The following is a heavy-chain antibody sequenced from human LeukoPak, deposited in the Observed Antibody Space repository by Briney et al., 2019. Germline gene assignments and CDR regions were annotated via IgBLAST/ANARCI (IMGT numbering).Heavy chain of an antibody. Sequence: SVKVSCKASGGTFSSYAISWVRQAPGQGLEWMGGIIPIFGTANYAQKFQGRVTITADESTSTAYMELSSLRSEDTAVYYCARSREAQGIAVAGYDYWGQGTLVTVSS. V-gene: IGHV1-69*13. CDR3: ARSREAQGIAVAGYDY. J-gene: IGHJ4*02. CDR1: GGTFSSYA. CDR2: IIPIFGTA. D-gene: IGHD6-19*01.